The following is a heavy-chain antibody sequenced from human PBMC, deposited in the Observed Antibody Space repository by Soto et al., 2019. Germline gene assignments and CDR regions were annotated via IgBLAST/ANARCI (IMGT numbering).Heavy chain of an antibody. CDR3: VTEGGYPGSNFDGAY. J-gene: IGHJ4*02. D-gene: IGHD1-26*01. CDR2: IKGSHAGGTT. CDR1: GFTFTKAY. Sequence: EVQLVESGGGLVEPGGSIRLSCVASGFTFTKAYMTWVRQAPGKGLEWVGRIKGSHAGGTTDYATSVIGRFTISRDDSKNTLYLQLNRQKTEDTCVYYCVTEGGYPGSNFDGAYWGQGTLVTVSS. V-gene: IGHV3-15*01.